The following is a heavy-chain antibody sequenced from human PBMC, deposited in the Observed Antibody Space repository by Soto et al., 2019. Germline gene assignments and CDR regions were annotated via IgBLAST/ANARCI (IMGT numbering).Heavy chain of an antibody. D-gene: IGHD3-10*01. CDR2: IWYDGSNK. CDR3: ARDLMYYRSGSYL. V-gene: IGHV3-33*01. CDR1: GFTFSSYG. Sequence: QVQLVESGGGVVQPGRSLRLSCAASGFTFSSYGMHWVRQAPGKGLEWVAVIWYDGSNKYYADSVKGRFTISRDNSKNTLYLQMNSLRAEDTAVYYCARDLMYYRSGSYLWGQGTLVTVSS. J-gene: IGHJ5*02.